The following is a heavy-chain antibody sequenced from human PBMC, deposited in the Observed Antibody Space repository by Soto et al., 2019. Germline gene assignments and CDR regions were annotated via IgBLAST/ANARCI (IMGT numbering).Heavy chain of an antibody. V-gene: IGHV3-23*01. Sequence: GSLRLSCAASGFTFSNYAMAWIRQAPGNGLEWVSTINYSGSSTFYVDSVRGRLTISRDNSKNTLYLQMNSLRAEDTAVYYCAKDWYYYDSSGYYYMENAFDIWGQGTMVTVSS. CDR3: AKDWYYYDSSGYYYMENAFDI. CDR1: GFTFSNYA. J-gene: IGHJ3*02. D-gene: IGHD3-22*01. CDR2: INYSGSST.